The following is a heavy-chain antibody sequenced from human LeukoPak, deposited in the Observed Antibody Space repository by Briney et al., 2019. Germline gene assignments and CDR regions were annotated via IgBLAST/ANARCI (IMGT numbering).Heavy chain of an antibody. J-gene: IGHJ4*02. CDR1: GGSISSGGYY. Sequence: SETLSLTCTVSGGSISSGGYYWSWIRQHPGKGLEWIGYIYYSGSTYYNPSLKSRVTISIDTSKNQFSLKLSSVTAADTAVYYCARWSQLGFDYWGQGTLVTVSS. CDR2: IYYSGST. V-gene: IGHV4-31*03. D-gene: IGHD6-6*01. CDR3: ARWSQLGFDY.